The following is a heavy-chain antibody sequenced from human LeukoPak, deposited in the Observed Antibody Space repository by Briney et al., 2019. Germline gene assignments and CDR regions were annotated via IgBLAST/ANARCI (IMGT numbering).Heavy chain of an antibody. V-gene: IGHV4-59*12. D-gene: IGHD1-26*01. CDR1: GGSITTYY. CDR3: ARDQYSGSLDY. Sequence: SETLSLTCTVSGGSITTYYWSWIRQPPGKGLEWIGYIYYSGSTNYNPSLKSRVTMSVDTSKNQFSLKLSSVTAADTAVYYCARDQYSGSLDYWGQGTLVTVSS. J-gene: IGHJ4*02. CDR2: IYYSGST.